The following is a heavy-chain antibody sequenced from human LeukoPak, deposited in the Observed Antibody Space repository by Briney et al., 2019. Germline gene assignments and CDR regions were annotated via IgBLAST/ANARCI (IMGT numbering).Heavy chain of an antibody. D-gene: IGHD1-14*01. CDR2: IKQDGSEK. CDR3: ARNQRRLDY. J-gene: IGHJ4*02. CDR1: GFTFSNYW. Sequence: GGSLRLSCAASGFTFSNYWMTWVRQATGKGLELVANIKQDGSEKYYVASVKGRFTISRDNAKNSLYLQMNSLRAEDTAVYYCARNQRRLDYWGQGTLVTVSS. V-gene: IGHV3-7*01.